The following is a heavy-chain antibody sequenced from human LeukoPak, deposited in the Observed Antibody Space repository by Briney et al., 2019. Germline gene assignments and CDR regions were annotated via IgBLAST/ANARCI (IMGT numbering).Heavy chain of an antibody. Sequence: PGGSLRLSCAASGFTFSSYSMNWVRQAPGKGLEWVSSISSSSSYIYYADSVKGRFTISRDNAKNTLYLQMNSLRAEDTAVYYCAKDRENITMIVVVITGSRGWFDPWGQGTLVTVSS. CDR3: AKDRENITMIVVVITGSRGWFDP. CDR2: ISSSSSYI. D-gene: IGHD3-22*01. V-gene: IGHV3-21*01. J-gene: IGHJ5*02. CDR1: GFTFSSYS.